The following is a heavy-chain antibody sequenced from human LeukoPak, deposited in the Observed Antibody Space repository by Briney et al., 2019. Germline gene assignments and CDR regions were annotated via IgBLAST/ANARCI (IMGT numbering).Heavy chain of an antibody. D-gene: IGHD3-22*01. CDR3: AXRRSYYDSSGYELFDP. V-gene: IGHV5-51*01. CDR2: IYPGDSDT. J-gene: IGHJ5*02. Sequence: GESLKISCKGSGYSFTSYWIGWVRQMPGKGLEWMGIIYPGDSDTRYSPSFQGQVTISADKSISTAYLQWSSLKASDTAMYYCAXRRSYYDSSGYELFDPWGQGTLVTVSS. CDR1: GYSFTSYW.